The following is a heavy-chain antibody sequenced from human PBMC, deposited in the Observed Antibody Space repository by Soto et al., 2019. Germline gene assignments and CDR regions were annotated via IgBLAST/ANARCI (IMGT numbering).Heavy chain of an antibody. Sequence: GGSLRLSCAASGFTFSSYAMSWVRQAPGKGLEWVSAISGSGGSTYYADSMKGRFTISRDNSKNTLYLQMNSLRAEDTAVYYCAKVQNDYYDSSDYWGQGTLVTVSS. V-gene: IGHV3-23*01. D-gene: IGHD3-22*01. CDR1: GFTFSSYA. CDR3: AKVQNDYYDSSDY. CDR2: ISGSGGST. J-gene: IGHJ4*02.